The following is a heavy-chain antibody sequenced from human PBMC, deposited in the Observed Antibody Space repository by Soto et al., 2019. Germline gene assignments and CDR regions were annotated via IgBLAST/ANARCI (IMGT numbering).Heavy chain of an antibody. CDR1: NSSLGGFH. CDR2: LIHGGST. Sequence: SETLSLTCAVYNSSLGGFHWSWSRQPPGKGLEWIGELIHGGSTNYNPSLKSRVTFSLDTSKNQFSLQLMSVTAADTAVYYCARSPLSYDYVRQTWREVGDSFDIWGRGTLVTVSS. D-gene: IGHD3-16*01. V-gene: IGHV4-34*12. J-gene: IGHJ3*02. CDR3: ARSPLSYDYVRQTWREVGDSFDI.